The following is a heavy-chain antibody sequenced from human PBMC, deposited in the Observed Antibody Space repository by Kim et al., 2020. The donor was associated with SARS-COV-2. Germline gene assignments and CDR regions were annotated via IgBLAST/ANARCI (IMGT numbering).Heavy chain of an antibody. D-gene: IGHD3-3*01. CDR2: MNPNSGNT. CDR3: ARSGRIITIFGVVINRHYYYDMDV. Sequence: ASVKVSCKASGYTFTSYDINWVRQATGQGLEWMGWMNPNSGNTGYAQKFQGRVTMTRNTSISTAYMELSSLRSEDTAVYYCARSGRIITIFGVVINRHYYYDMDVWGKGTTVTVSS. V-gene: IGHV1-8*01. J-gene: IGHJ6*03. CDR1: GYTFTSYD.